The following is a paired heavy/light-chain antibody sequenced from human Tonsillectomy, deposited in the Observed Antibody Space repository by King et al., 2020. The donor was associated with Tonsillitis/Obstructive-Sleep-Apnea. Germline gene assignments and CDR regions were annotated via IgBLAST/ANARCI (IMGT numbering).Light chain of an antibody. J-gene: IGLJ3*02. V-gene: IGLV1-47*01. Sequence: QSVLTQPPSASGTPGQRVTISCSGSSSNIGSDYVYWYQQLPGTAPRLLISRNNQRPSGVPDRFSGSKSGTSASLAISGLRSEDEANYYCAAWDDSLSGWVFGGGTNLAVL. CDR2: RNN. CDR1: SSNIGSDY. CDR3: AAWDDSLSGWV.
Heavy chain of an antibody. D-gene: IGHD3-16*01. CDR3: ARHFSDYIWGSQDGFDI. J-gene: IGHJ3*02. V-gene: IGHV4-39*01. Sequence: QLQLQESGPGLVKPSETLSLTCFVSGGSINSKNYYWDWIRQPPGKGLEWIGSIYSSGSTYYSPSLKSRVTISVDTSKNQFSLKLSSVTAADTAIYYCARHFSDYIWGSQDGFDIWGQGTMVTVSS. CDR1: GGSINSKNYY. CDR2: IYSSGST.